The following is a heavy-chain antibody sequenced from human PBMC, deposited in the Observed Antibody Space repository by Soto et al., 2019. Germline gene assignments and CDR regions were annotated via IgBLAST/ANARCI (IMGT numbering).Heavy chain of an antibody. CDR1: GYTFTRYY. Sequence: XSVKVSCEASGYTFTRYYMHWVRQAPGQGLEWMGWINPNSGGTNYAQKFQGRVTMTRDTSISTAYMELSRLRSDDTAVYYCAGQGIAVGGAFDIWGQGTMVTVS. CDR2: INPNSGGT. D-gene: IGHD6-19*01. J-gene: IGHJ3*02. CDR3: AGQGIAVGGAFDI. V-gene: IGHV1-2*02.